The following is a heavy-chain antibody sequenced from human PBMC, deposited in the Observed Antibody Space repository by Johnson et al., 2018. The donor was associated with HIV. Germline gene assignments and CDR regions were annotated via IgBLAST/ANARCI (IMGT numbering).Heavy chain of an antibody. D-gene: IGHD2-8*01. CDR2: FNWNGGSS. CDR1: GFTFDDYG. J-gene: IGHJ3*02. Sequence: VQLVESGGGFVQPGGSLRLSCAASGFTFDDYGMSWVRQAPGKGLEWVSGFNWNGGSSGYADSVTGRFTISRANAKTSLYLPMNSLRAEDTALSYWARDHRYCTNGVCYMGAFDIWGQGTMVTVSS. V-gene: IGHV3-20*04. CDR3: ARDHRYCTNGVCYMGAFDI.